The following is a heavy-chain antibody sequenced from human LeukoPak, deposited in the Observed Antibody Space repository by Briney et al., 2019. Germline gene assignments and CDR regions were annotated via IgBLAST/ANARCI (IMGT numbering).Heavy chain of an antibody. Sequence: AASVKVSCKASGGTFSSYAISWVRQAPGQGLEWMGGIIPIFGTANYAQKFQGRVTITADESTSTAYMELSSLRSEDTAVYYCARDSDIVVVPAAFYYYYYGMDVWGQGTTVTVSS. V-gene: IGHV1-69*13. J-gene: IGHJ6*02. CDR1: GGTFSSYA. D-gene: IGHD2-2*01. CDR2: IIPIFGTA. CDR3: ARDSDIVVVPAAFYYYYYGMDV.